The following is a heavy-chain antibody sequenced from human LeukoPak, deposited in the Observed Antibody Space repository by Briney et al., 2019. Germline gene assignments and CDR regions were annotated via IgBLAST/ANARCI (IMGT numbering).Heavy chain of an antibody. CDR2: ISAYNGNT. D-gene: IGHD2-21*02. CDR1: GYTFTSYG. V-gene: IGHV1-18*01. Sequence: ASVKVSCKASGYTFTSYGISWVRQAPGQGLEWMGWISAYNGNTNYAQKLQGRVTMTTDTSTSTAYMELGSLRSDDTAVYYCARDPGCGGDCYSPWFDPWGQGTLVTVSS. J-gene: IGHJ5*02. CDR3: ARDPGCGGDCYSPWFDP.